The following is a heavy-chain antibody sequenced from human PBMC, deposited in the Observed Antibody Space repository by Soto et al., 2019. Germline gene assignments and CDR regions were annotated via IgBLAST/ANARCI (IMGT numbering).Heavy chain of an antibody. CDR3: AGPGYSSQDY. V-gene: IGHV3-23*01. J-gene: IGHJ4*02. CDR2: ISGSGDGT. Sequence: RGSLRLSCAASGFTFISFAFIFFRQAPLKGLEWVSAISGSGDGTDYADSVRGRFTISRDNSKNTLYLQMNSLRAEDTAVYYCAGPGYSSQDYWGQGALVTVSS. D-gene: IGHD5-18*01. CDR1: GFTFISFA.